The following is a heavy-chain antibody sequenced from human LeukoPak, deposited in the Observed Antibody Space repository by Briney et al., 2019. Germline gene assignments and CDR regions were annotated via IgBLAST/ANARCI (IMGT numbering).Heavy chain of an antibody. V-gene: IGHV3-53*01. J-gene: IGHJ4*02. D-gene: IGHD5-24*01. CDR3: ANVDGYNLNFDY. CDR1: GFTVSSNY. CDR2: IYSGGST. Sequence: GGSLRLSCAASGFTVSSNYMSWVRQAPGKGLEWVSVIYSGGSTYYADSVKGRFTISRDNSKNTLYLQMNSLRAEDTAVYYCANVDGYNLNFDYWGQGTLVTVSS.